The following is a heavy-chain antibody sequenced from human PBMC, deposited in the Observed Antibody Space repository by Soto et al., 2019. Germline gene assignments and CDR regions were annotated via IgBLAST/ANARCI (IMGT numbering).Heavy chain of an antibody. CDR1: GFTFSSYA. D-gene: IGHD1-1*01. CDR2: ISGSGGST. J-gene: IGHJ4*02. V-gene: IGHV3-23*01. Sequence: PGGSLRLSCAASGFTFSSYAMSWVRQAPGKGLEWVSAISGSGGSTYYADSVKGRFTISRDKSKNTLYQQMNSLRAEDTAVYYCEKGMEGTYRIDYWGQGTLVTVSS. CDR3: EKGMEGTYRIDY.